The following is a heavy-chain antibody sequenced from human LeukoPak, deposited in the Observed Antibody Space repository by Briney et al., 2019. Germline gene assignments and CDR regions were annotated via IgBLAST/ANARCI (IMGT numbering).Heavy chain of an antibody. CDR1: GYTFTSYD. J-gene: IGHJ5*02. Sequence: ASVKVSCKASGYTFTSYDINWVRQATGQGLEWMGWMNPNSGNTGYAQKFQGRVTMTRNTSISTAYMELSSLRSDDTAVYYCARDTAAAARWFDPWGQGTLVTVSS. CDR3: ARDTAAAARWFDP. V-gene: IGHV1-8*01. CDR2: MNPNSGNT. D-gene: IGHD6-13*01.